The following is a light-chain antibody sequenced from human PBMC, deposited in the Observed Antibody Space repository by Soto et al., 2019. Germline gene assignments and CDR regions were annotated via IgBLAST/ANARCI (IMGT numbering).Light chain of an antibody. V-gene: IGLV1-51*01. CDR1: SSNIGNNY. Sequence: QSVLTQPPSVSAAPGQQVTISCSGSSSNIGNNYVSWYQQLPGTAPKLLIYDNNKRPSGIPDLFSGSKSGTSATLGITGLQTGDEADYYCGTWDSSLSAVVFGGGTKLAVL. CDR3: GTWDSSLSAVV. CDR2: DNN. J-gene: IGLJ2*01.